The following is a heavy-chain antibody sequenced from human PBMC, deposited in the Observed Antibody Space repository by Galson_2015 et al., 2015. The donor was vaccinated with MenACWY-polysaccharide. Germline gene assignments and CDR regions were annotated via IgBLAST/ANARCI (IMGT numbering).Heavy chain of an antibody. CDR1: GYSFTSYY. J-gene: IGHJ4*02. CDR2: IWPGDSEA. D-gene: IGHD3-3*02. Sequence: QSGAEVKMPGESLRISCKGSGYSFTSYYLGWVRQMPGKGLEWMGIIWPGDSEAGYSPSFQGQVTFSVDKSVNTAYLQWTSLKASDPPIYYFARRSFHFPDYWGPGTLVTGSS. CDR3: ARRSFHFPDY. V-gene: IGHV5-51*01.